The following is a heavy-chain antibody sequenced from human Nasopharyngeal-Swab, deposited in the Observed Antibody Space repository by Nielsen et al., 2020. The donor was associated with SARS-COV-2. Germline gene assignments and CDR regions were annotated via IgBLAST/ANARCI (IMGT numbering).Heavy chain of an antibody. CDR3: AKVRRREPNWFHP. J-gene: IGHJ5*02. V-gene: IGHV3-23*01. Sequence: GESLKISCAASGFTFSSYAMSWVRQAPGKGLEWVSAISGSGGSTYYADSVKGRFTISRDNSKNTLYLQMNSLRAEDTAVYYCAKVRRREPNWFHPWGQGTLVTVSS. D-gene: IGHD1-26*01. CDR2: ISGSGGST. CDR1: GFTFSSYA.